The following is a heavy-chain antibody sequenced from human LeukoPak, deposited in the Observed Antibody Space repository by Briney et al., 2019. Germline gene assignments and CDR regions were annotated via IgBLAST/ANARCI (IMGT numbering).Heavy chain of an antibody. V-gene: IGHV3-20*04. CDR3: ARETSYGSSPYYFTC. CDR1: GFTFYEYS. J-gene: IGHJ4*02. Sequence: GGSLRLSXAVSGFTFYEYSVSWARQARGEALECVSDFNWNGDSTRCADSVEGRFPLYRDNANNALSLQVNCVRAEDTALYYCARETSYGSSPYYFTCCGRGTLLTVP. D-gene: IGHD6-13*01. CDR2: FNWNGDST.